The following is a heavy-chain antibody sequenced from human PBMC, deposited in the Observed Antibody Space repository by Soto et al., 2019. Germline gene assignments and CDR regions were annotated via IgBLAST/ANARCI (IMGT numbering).Heavy chain of an antibody. J-gene: IGHJ5*02. CDR2: INPNGGST. D-gene: IGHD1-1*01. CDR3: ASSSVAVYGIIPEGTNWFDP. CDR1: GGTFTSYY. Sequence: GASVKITCKAPGGTFTSYYLHWGGQAPGHGLEGMGVINPNGGSTRFAQKFQGRVTMTRDTSTSTVYMELRGLTSEDTAVSYCASSSVAVYGIIPEGTNWFDPWGQGTLVTVSS. V-gene: IGHV1-46*01.